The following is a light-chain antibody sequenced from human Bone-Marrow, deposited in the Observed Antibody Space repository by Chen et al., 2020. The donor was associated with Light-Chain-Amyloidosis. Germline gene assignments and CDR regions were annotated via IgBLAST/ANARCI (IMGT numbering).Light chain of an antibody. J-gene: IGLJ2*01. Sequence: SYELTQPPSVSVSPGQTARITCSGDDLPMKYAYWYQQKPGQAPVLVIHRDTERPSAISERFSGSSSGTTATLTISGVQAEDEADYHCQSADSSGTYEVIFGGGTKLPVL. CDR1: DLPMKY. V-gene: IGLV3-25*03. CDR3: QSADSSGTYEVI. CDR2: RDT.